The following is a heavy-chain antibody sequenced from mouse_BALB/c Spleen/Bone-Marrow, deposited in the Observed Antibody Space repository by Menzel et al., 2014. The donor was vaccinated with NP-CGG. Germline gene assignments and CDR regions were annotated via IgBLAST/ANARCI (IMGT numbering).Heavy chain of an antibody. V-gene: IGHV14-3*02. Sequence: VQLQQSGAELVKPGASVKLSCTASGFNIKDIYMHWVKQRPEQGLEWIGRIDPASGNTKFAPKFQGKATITADTSSNTAYLHLSSLTSEDTAVYYCARGIPYYPMDFWGQGTSVTVSS. CDR2: IDPASGNT. CDR3: ARGIPYYPMDF. CDR1: GFNIKDIY. D-gene: IGHD5-1-1*01. J-gene: IGHJ4*01.